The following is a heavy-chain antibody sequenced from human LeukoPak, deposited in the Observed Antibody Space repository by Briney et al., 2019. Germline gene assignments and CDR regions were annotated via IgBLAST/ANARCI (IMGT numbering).Heavy chain of an antibody. CDR2: IDWDDDK. CDR1: GFSLSTNGMR. Sequence: ESGPTLVNPTQTLTLTCTFSGFSLSTNGMRVSWIRQPPGKALEWLARIDWDDDKFYSTSLKTRLTIAKDTSKNQVVLTMTNMDPVDTATYYCARMGYYNSSAYYYGDWGQGTLVTVPS. D-gene: IGHD3-22*01. CDR3: ARMGYYNSSAYYYGD. J-gene: IGHJ4*02. V-gene: IGHV2-70*04.